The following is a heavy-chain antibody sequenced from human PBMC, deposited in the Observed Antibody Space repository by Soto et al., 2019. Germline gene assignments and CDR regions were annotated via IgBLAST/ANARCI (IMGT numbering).Heavy chain of an antibody. Sequence: TSETLSLTCTVSGGSISSYYWSWIRQPPGKGLEWIGYIYYSGSTNYNPSLKSRVTISVDTSKNQFSLKLSSVTAADTAVYYCARGGGYDFPYYYYYYMDVWGKGTTVTVS. CDR3: ARGGGYDFPYYYYYYMDV. V-gene: IGHV4-59*01. J-gene: IGHJ6*03. D-gene: IGHD5-12*01. CDR2: IYYSGST. CDR1: GGSISSYY.